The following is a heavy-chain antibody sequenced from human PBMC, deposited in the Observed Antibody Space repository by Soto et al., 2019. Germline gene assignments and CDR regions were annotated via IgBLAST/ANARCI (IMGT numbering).Heavy chain of an antibody. CDR2: ISWKSGST. J-gene: IGHJ1*01. CDR3: AKAVGRIGAKYIHH. Sequence: GGSLKLSYAASGFTLDDYVMHWVRQAPGNGLEEASGISWKSGSTDYADSVKGRFTISRDNAKNSLYLQMNSLRSEDTALYYRAKAVGRIGAKYIHHWGQGTLVTVSS. CDR1: GFTLDDYV. D-gene: IGHD3-16*02. V-gene: IGHV3-9*01.